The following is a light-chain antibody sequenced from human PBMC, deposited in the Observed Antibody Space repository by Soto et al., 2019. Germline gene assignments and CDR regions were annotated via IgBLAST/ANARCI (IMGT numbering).Light chain of an antibody. CDR3: LLYGDSPPAYT. J-gene: IGKJ2*01. V-gene: IGKV3-20*01. CDR2: GAF. CDR1: QSVSSRN. Sequence: EIVLTQSPGTLSLFPGERATLSCRASQSVSSRNLAWYRQKPGQAPSLLIYGAFNRATGIPDRFSGSGSATDFTLTISSLEPADFAVYYCLLYGDSPPAYTFGQGTKLDMK.